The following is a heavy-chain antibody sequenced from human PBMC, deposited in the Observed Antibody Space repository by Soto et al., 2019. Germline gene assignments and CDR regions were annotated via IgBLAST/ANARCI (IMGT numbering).Heavy chain of an antibody. J-gene: IGHJ6*02. Sequence: EVQLVESGGGLVQPGGSLRLSCAASGFTFSSYWMSWVRQAPGKGLEWVANIKQDGSEKYYVDSVKGRFTISRDNDKNTLYLQMNSLRAEDTAVYYCARDLRRQAAMVVNYYYYYGMDVWGQGTTVTVSS. D-gene: IGHD5-18*01. V-gene: IGHV3-7*04. CDR3: ARDLRRQAAMVVNYYYYYGMDV. CDR2: IKQDGSEK. CDR1: GFTFSSYW.